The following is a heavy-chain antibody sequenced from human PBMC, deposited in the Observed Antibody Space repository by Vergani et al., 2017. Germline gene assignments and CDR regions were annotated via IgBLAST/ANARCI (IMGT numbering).Heavy chain of an antibody. CDR2: IYDNGNT. D-gene: IGHD6-19*01. CDR1: GVSIKSRSYY. Sequence: QLQLQESGPGLVKPSETLSLTCAVSGVSIKSRSYYWGWIRQSPGKGLEWIGSIYDNGNTYYNPSLKSRVAISVDTSKNQVSLKLSSVTAADTAVYFCARHSTVEWLVKLGWIDPWGQGILVTVSS. J-gene: IGHJ5*02. V-gene: IGHV4-39*01. CDR3: ARHSTVEWLVKLGWIDP.